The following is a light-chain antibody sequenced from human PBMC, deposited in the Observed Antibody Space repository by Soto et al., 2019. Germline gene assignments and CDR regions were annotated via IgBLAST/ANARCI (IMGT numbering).Light chain of an antibody. CDR3: QHYNSYSGTWT. CDR2: KAS. Sequence: DIQMTQSPSTLSGSVGDRVTITCRASQTISSWLAWYQQKPGKAPKLLIYKASTLKSGVPSRFSGSGSGTEFTLTISSLQPDDFATYYCQHYNSYSGTWTFGQGTKVDIK. V-gene: IGKV1-5*03. CDR1: QTISSW. J-gene: IGKJ1*01.